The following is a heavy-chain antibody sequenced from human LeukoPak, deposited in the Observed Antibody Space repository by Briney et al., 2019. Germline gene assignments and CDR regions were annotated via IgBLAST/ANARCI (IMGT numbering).Heavy chain of an antibody. Sequence: SVKVSCKASGGTFSSYAISWVRQAPGQGLEWMGRIIPILGIANYAQKFQGRVMITADKSTSTAYMELSSLRSEDTAVYYCARADYYGSGSQIDYWGQGTLVTVSS. CDR3: ARADYYGSGSQIDY. CDR1: GGTFSSYA. CDR2: IIPILGIA. V-gene: IGHV1-69*04. D-gene: IGHD3-10*01. J-gene: IGHJ4*02.